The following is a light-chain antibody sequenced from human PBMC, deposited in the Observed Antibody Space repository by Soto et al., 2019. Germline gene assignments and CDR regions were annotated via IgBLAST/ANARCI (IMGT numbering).Light chain of an antibody. Sequence: QLVLTQPPSVSGAPGQRVTISCSGTSSNIGAGYDVHWYHQLPGTAPKLLIFGNNNRPSGVPARFSASRXXXXASLAXXXLQAEDEADYYCQSFDTNLRGSVFGGGTKVTVL. CDR1: SSNIGAGYD. CDR2: GNN. V-gene: IGLV1-40*01. J-gene: IGLJ3*02. CDR3: QSFDTNLRGSV.